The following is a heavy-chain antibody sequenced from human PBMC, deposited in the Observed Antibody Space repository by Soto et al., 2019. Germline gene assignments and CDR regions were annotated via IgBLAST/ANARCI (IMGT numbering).Heavy chain of an antibody. CDR1: GYTFTNSD. CDR2: MNPHSGNT. J-gene: IGHJ3*02. CDR3: ARNLKAFDI. V-gene: IGHV1-8*01. Sequence: QVQLVQSGAEVKKPGASVKVSCKASGYTFTNSDINWVRQAAGQGLEWMGWMNPHSGNTGYEQKFQGRVTMTRNTSISTAYMELSSLRSEDTAVYYCARNLKAFDIWGQGTMVIVSS.